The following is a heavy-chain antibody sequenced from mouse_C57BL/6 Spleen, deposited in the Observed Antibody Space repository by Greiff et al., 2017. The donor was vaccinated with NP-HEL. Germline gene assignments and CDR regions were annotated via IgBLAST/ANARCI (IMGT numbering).Heavy chain of an antibody. CDR2: IDPSDSET. D-gene: IGHD2-1*01. Sequence: QVQLQQSGAELVRPGSSVKLSCKASGYTFTSYWMHWVKQRPIQGLEWIGNIDPSDSETHYNQKFKDKATLTVDKSSSTAYMQLSSLTSEDSAVYYCARHYGNLYAMDYWGQGTSVTVSS. CDR1: GYTFTSYW. J-gene: IGHJ4*01. V-gene: IGHV1-52*01. CDR3: ARHYGNLYAMDY.